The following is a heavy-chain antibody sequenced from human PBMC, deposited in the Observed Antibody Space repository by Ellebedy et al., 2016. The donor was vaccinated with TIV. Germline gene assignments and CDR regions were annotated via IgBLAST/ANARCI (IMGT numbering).Heavy chain of an antibody. CDR1: GGSISSYY. CDR2: IYYSGST. D-gene: IGHD1-26*01. V-gene: IGHV4-59*01. Sequence: SETLSLTCTVSGGSISSYYWSWIRQPPGKGLEWIGYIYYSGSTNYNPSLKSRVTISVDTSKSQFSLKVSSVTAADTAVYFCARLGSYGAFDYWGQGTLVTVSS. J-gene: IGHJ4*02. CDR3: ARLGSYGAFDY.